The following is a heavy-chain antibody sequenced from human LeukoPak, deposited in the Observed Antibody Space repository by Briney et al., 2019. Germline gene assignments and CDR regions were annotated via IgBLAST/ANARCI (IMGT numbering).Heavy chain of an antibody. CDR1: GYTFTSYG. J-gene: IGHJ4*02. D-gene: IGHD5-18*01. CDR3: ARDNTAMVVDY. Sequence: ASVKVSCKASGYTFTSYGISWVRQAPGQGLEWMGWISAYNGNTNYAQKLQGRVTMTTDTSTSTAYMELGRLRSDDTAVYYCARDNTAMVVDYWGQGTLVTVSS. V-gene: IGHV1-18*01. CDR2: ISAYNGNT.